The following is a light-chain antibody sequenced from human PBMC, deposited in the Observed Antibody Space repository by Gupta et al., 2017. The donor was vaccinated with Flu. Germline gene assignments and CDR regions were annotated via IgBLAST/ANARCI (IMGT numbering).Light chain of an antibody. CDR2: DAS. CDR3: QQHDALPLT. J-gene: IGKJ4*01. CDR1: HDIRRF. Sequence: MTQSPSSLSASVGDRVTITCQASHDIRRFLNWYQQKPGKAPKLLIFDASSLERGVPSRFSGSGFGTTFTFTISNLQPEDFATYYCQQHDALPLTFGGGTKVEIK. V-gene: IGKV1-33*01.